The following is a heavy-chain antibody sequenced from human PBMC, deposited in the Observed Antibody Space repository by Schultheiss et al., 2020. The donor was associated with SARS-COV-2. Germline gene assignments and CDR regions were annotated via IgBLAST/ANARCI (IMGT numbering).Heavy chain of an antibody. CDR2: INPNSGGT. V-gene: IGHV1-2*02. Sequence: ASVKVSCKASGGTFTGYYMHWVRQAPGQGLEWMGWINPNSGGTNYAQKFQGRVTMTRDTSISTAYMELSRLRSDDTAVYYCARGYRGPCSSTSCDHAFDIWGQGTMVTVSS. D-gene: IGHD2-2*01. CDR3: ARGYRGPCSSTSCDHAFDI. J-gene: IGHJ3*02. CDR1: GGTFTGYY.